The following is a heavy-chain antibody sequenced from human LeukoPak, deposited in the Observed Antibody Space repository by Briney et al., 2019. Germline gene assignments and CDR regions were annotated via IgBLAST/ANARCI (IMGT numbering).Heavy chain of an antibody. CDR3: ARVRYQTADY. CDR1: GFTFSSYE. V-gene: IGHV3-48*03. J-gene: IGHJ4*02. CDR2: ISSSGTTI. Sequence: PGGSLRLSCAAFGFTFSSYEMNWVRQAPGKGLEWVSYISSSGTTIHYADSVKGRFTISRDNAKNSVYLQMNSLRVEDTAVYYCARVRYQTADYWGQGTLVTVSS. D-gene: IGHD3-16*02.